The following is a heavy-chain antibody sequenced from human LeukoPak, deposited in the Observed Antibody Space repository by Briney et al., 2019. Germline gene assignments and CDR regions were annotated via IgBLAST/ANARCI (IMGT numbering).Heavy chain of an antibody. CDR3: ARGAYMAALNH. Sequence: SETLSLTCAVYGGSFSEYYWSWIRQPPGKGLEWIGEITHSGSTNYNPSLKSRVTISVDTSKSQFSLKLSSVSAADTALYYCARGAYMAALNHWGQGALVTVSS. CDR1: GGSFSEYY. D-gene: IGHD6-13*01. V-gene: IGHV4-34*01. J-gene: IGHJ5*02. CDR2: ITHSGST.